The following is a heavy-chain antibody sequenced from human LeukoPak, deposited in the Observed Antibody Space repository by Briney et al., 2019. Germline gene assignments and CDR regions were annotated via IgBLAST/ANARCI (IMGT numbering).Heavy chain of an antibody. V-gene: IGHV3-30*18. CDR2: ISYDGSNK. CDR3: AKVRGQYSSSWYTRYYYYYGMDV. Sequence: GGSLRLSCAASGFTFSSYGMHWVRQAPARGVEGVAVISYDGSNKYYVDCVKGRYTIRSDNSKNTLYLQTNSLRAEDMAVYYCAKVRGQYSSSWYTRYYYYYGMDVWGKGTTVTVSS. CDR1: GFTFSSYG. D-gene: IGHD6-13*01. J-gene: IGHJ6*04.